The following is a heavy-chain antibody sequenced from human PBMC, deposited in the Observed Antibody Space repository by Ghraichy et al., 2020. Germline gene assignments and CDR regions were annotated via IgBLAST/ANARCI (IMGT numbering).Heavy chain of an antibody. J-gene: IGHJ6*02. CDR1: VGSVSTTSYY. Sequence: SQTLSLTCTVSVGSVSTTSYYWSWIRQPPGKGLEWIGYIYYSGSTFYNPSLRSRVTISVDTSANQFSLNLTSVTAADTAVYYCARRRDPMTTFGGGMDVWGQWTTVTVSS. CDR3: ARRRDPMTTFGGGMDV. V-gene: IGHV4-61*01. CDR2: IYYSGST. D-gene: IGHD3-16*01.